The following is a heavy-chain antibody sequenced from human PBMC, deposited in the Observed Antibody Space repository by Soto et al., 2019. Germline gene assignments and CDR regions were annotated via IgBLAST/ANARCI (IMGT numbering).Heavy chain of an antibody. CDR3: SAGGGLPRYQ. CDR2: IYHSGST. CDR1: GGSISSGGYS. Sequence: QLQLQESGSGLVKPSQTLSLTCAVSGGSISSGGYSWSWIRQPPGKGLEWIGYIYHSGSTYYNPSLQSRVTLSVDRAKNQFSRKVGSGTAADTAVYYCSAGGGLPRYQWGQGTLGTLSS. D-gene: IGHD2-2*01. V-gene: IGHV4-30-2*01. J-gene: IGHJ4*02.